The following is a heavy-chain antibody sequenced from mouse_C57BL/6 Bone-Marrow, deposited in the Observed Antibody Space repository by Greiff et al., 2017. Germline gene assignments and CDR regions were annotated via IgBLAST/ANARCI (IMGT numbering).Heavy chain of an antibody. CDR3: ARTGSNHYYAMDY. Sequence: VQLQQPGAELVKPGASVKLSCKASGYTFTSYWMHWVKQRPGQGLEWIGMIHPNSGSTNYNEKFKSKATLTVDKSSSTAYMQLSSLTSEDSAVYYCARTGSNHYYAMDYWGQGTSVTVSS. D-gene: IGHD2-5*01. CDR2: IHPNSGST. J-gene: IGHJ4*01. CDR1: GYTFTSYW. V-gene: IGHV1-64*01.